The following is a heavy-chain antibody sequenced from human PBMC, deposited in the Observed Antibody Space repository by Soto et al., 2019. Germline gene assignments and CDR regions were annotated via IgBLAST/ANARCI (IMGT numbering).Heavy chain of an antibody. CDR2: SGSGGNT. V-gene: IGHV3-23*01. J-gene: IGHJ4*02. Sequence: VGSLRLSCAASGFTFTTYAISWVRQAPGKGLEWVSTSGSGGNTYYADSVKGRFTISRDNSKNTLYLQMNSLRAEDTAVYYCAKRGSSSAKYYFDYWGQGTLVTVS. CDR1: GFTFTTYA. CDR3: AKRGSSSAKYYFDY. D-gene: IGHD6-6*01.